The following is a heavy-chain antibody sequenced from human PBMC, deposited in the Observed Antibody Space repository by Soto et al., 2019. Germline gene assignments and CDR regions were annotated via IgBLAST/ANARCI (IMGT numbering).Heavy chain of an antibody. J-gene: IGHJ5*02. CDR2: IYSGGST. CDR3: ASGSNYCWFDP. D-gene: IGHD4-4*01. V-gene: IGHV3-66*01. CDR1: GFTVSSNY. Sequence: GGSLRLSCAASGFTVSSNYMSWVRQAPGKGLEWVSVIYSGGSTYYADSVKGRFTISRDNSKNTLYLQMNSLRAEDTAVYYCASGSNYCWFDPWGQGTLVTVSS.